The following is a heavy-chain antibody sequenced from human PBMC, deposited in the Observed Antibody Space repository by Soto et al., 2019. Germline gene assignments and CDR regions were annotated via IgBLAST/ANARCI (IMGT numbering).Heavy chain of an antibody. CDR1: GRTFSSYT. D-gene: IGHD2-2*01. CDR3: ARGEYRSSTSCYVSYSWFDP. V-gene: IGHV1-69*02. Sequence: GASVKVSCKASGRTFSSYTISCVRQAPGQGLEWMGRIIPILGIANYAQKFQGRVTITADKSTSTAYVGLSSLRSEDTGVYYCARGEYRSSTSCYVSYSWFDPWGQGTRVTVSS. CDR2: IIPILGIA. J-gene: IGHJ5*02.